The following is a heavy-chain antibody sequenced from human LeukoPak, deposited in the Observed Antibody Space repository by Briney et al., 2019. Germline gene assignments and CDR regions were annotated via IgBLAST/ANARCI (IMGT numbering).Heavy chain of an antibody. CDR3: AREIDYYDSSGYYFSLSRRGAPFDP. Sequence: SETLSLTCTVSGGSISSYYWSWIRQPPGKGLEWIGYIYYSGSTNYNPSLKSRVTISVDTSKNQFSLKLSSVTAADTAVYYCAREIDYYDSSGYYFSLSRRGAPFDPWGQGTLVTVSS. V-gene: IGHV4-59*01. D-gene: IGHD3-22*01. CDR2: IYYSGST. CDR1: GGSISSYY. J-gene: IGHJ5*02.